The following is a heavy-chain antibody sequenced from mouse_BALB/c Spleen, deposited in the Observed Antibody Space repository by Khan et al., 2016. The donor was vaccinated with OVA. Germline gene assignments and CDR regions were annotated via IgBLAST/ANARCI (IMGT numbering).Heavy chain of an antibody. Sequence: VQLKESGPGLVAPSQSLSITCTVSGFSLTTYGVHWVRQPPGKGLEWLVVIWSDGITTYNSALKSRLSISKDNSKSQVFLKMNSLPTDDTALYYCAGRRFCAMDCWGQGTSVTVSS. CDR1: GFSLTTYG. CDR2: IWSDGIT. J-gene: IGHJ4*01. V-gene: IGHV2-6*02. CDR3: AGRRFCAMDC.